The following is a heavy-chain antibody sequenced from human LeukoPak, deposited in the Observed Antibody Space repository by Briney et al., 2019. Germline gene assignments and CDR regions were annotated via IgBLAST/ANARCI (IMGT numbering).Heavy chain of an antibody. CDR3: VRGGYCSSTICYWYNAFDM. CDR1: GFTFSSYE. V-gene: IGHV3-48*03. CDR2: IATGGSAI. Sequence: PGGSLRLSCAASGFTFSSYEMSWVRQAPGKGLEWVSYIATGGSAIYYADSVKGRFTISRDNAKNSLYLQMNSLRAEDMAVHYCVRGGYCSSTICYWYNAFDMWGQGTMVTVSS. D-gene: IGHD2-2*01. J-gene: IGHJ3*02.